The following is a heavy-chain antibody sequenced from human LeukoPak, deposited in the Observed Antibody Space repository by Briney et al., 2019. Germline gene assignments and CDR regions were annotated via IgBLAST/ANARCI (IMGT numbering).Heavy chain of an antibody. D-gene: IGHD3-9*01. CDR2: ISSSGSTI. CDR1: GFTFSDYY. Sequence: GGSLRLSCAASGFTFSDYYMSWIRQAPGKGLEWVSYISSSGSTIYYADSVKGRFTISRDNAKNSLYLQMNSLRAEDTAVYYCARDLYYDILTGYQPLFDYWGQGTLVTVSS. CDR3: ARDLYYDILTGYQPLFDY. J-gene: IGHJ4*02. V-gene: IGHV3-11*04.